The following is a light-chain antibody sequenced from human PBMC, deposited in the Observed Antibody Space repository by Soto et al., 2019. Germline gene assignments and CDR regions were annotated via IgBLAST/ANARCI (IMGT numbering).Light chain of an antibody. Sequence: EIVLTQSPATLSVSTGERATLSCRASQSVSSNLAWYQHQPGQAPRVLIYGASTRATGFPARFSGSGSGTEFTLTISSLQSEDFAVYYCQQYNNWPLTFGGGTKVDIK. CDR2: GAS. J-gene: IGKJ4*01. V-gene: IGKV3-15*01. CDR3: QQYNNWPLT. CDR1: QSVSSN.